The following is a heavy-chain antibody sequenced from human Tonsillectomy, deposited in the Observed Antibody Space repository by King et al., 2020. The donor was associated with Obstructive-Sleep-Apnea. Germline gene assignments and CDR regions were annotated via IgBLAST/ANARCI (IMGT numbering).Heavy chain of an antibody. CDR3: AKDVVGATTPGGGSFDY. CDR2: ISGSGGST. V-gene: IGHV3-23*04. D-gene: IGHD1-26*01. Sequence: VQLVESGGGLVQPGGSLRLSCAASGFTFSSYAMSWVCQAPGKGLEWASAISGSGGSTYYADSVKGRFTISRDNSKNTLYLQMNSLRAEDTAVYYCAKDVVGATTPGGGSFDYWGQGTLVTVSS. CDR1: GFTFSSYA. J-gene: IGHJ4*02.